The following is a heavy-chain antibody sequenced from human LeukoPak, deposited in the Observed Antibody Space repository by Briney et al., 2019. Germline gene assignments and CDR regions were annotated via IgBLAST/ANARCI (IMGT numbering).Heavy chain of an antibody. CDR2: LYPTGGT. CDR3: ARQGYCSGGSCYSSFDY. J-gene: IGHJ4*02. CDR1: GDSISNYY. Sequence: SETLSLTCTVSGDSISNYYWGWIRQPAGKGLEWIGRLYPTGGTNYSPSLKSRVTMSVDTSKNQFSLKLSSVTAADTAVYYCARQGYCSGGSCYSSFDYWGQGTLVTVSS. V-gene: IGHV4-4*07. D-gene: IGHD2-15*01.